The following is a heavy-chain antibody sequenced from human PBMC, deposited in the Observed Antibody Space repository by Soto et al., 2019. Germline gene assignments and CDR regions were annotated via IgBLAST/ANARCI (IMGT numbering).Heavy chain of an antibody. CDR1: GYTFKNYG. D-gene: IGHD6-19*01. CDR2: ITTYNGNR. V-gene: IGHV1-18*01. J-gene: IGHJ4*02. Sequence: QVQLVQSGPEVKNPGASVKVSCKASGYTFKNYGIKWVRQAPGQGLEWVGWITTYNGNRYSAEKFHGRVTMTTDPSTSTNYMELKSLTSDDTGVYYCARDAQPKGVAADGASDYWGQGTLVTVSS. CDR3: ARDAQPKGVAADGASDY.